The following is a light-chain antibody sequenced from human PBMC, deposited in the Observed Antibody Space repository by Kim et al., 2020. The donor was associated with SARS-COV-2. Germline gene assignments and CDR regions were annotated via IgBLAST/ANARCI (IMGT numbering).Light chain of an antibody. CDR2: GAS. CDR1: QSVSRSY. J-gene: IGKJ2*04. V-gene: IGKV3-20*01. CDR3: QQYGSSPRS. Sequence: SPGESATLSCSASQSVSRSYLAWYQQKPGQAPRLLIYGASSRATDIPDRFSGSGSGTDFTLTISRLEPEDFAVYYCQQYGSSPRSFGQGTKLEI.